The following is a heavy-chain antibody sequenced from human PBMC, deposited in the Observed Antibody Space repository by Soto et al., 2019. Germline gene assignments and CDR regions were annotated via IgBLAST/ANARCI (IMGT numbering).Heavy chain of an antibody. Sequence: QVQLVQSGAEVKKPGSSVKVSCKASGGTFSRYTIKWVRQAAGQGLEWMGRIIPIAAIANYTQKFQGRVTITVDKSSTTAYMELSSLRSDDTAVYYCARGSTIVRGAPSWFDPWGQGTLVTVSS. CDR2: IIPIAAIA. CDR1: GGTFSRYT. J-gene: IGHJ5*02. CDR3: ARGSTIVRGAPSWFDP. D-gene: IGHD3-10*01. V-gene: IGHV1-69*02.